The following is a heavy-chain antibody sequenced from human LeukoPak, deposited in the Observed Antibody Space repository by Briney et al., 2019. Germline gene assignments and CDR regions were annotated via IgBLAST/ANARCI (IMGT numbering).Heavy chain of an antibody. CDR3: ARKLDSSGYYTAPFDY. Sequence: GASVKVSCKASGHTFTSNYIHWVRQAPGQGLEWMGMIYPRDGSTSYAQKFQGRVTVTRDTSTSTVHMELSGLRSEDTAVYYCARKLDSSGYYTAPFDYWGQGTLVTVSS. V-gene: IGHV1-46*01. CDR1: GHTFTSNY. CDR2: IYPRDGST. D-gene: IGHD3-22*01. J-gene: IGHJ4*02.